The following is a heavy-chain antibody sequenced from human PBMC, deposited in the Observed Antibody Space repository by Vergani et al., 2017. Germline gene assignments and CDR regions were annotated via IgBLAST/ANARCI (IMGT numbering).Heavy chain of an antibody. V-gene: IGHV3-38-3*01. D-gene: IGHD3-9*01. CDR1: GFTVSSNE. CDR3: AKDHDDILTEGGWFDP. Sequence: EVQLVESRGVLVQPGGSLRLSCAASGFTVSSNEMSWVRQAPGKGLEWVSSISGGSTYYADSRKGRFTISRDNSKNTLYLQMNSLRAEDTAVYYCAKDHDDILTEGGWFDPWGQGTLVTVSS. J-gene: IGHJ5*02. CDR2: ISGGST.